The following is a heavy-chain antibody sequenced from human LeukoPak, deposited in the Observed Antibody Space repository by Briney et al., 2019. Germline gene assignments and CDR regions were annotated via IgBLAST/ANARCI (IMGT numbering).Heavy chain of an antibody. Sequence: SETLSLTCTVSGASISTFYWSWIRQPPGKGLEWIGYLYFSGSTNYNPSLKSRVTISVVTSKSQFSLRLNSVTAADTSVYYCARLWSGLRPPDYWGQGTLVTVSS. CDR3: ARLWSGLRPPDY. CDR2: LYFSGST. V-gene: IGHV4-59*08. J-gene: IGHJ4*02. CDR1: GASISTFY. D-gene: IGHD3-3*01.